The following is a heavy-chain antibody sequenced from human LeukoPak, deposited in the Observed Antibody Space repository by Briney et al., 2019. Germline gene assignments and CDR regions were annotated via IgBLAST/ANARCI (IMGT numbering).Heavy chain of an antibody. Sequence: PGGSLRLSCAASGFTFSSYAMSWVRQAPGKGLEWVSAISGSGGSTYCADSVKGRFTISRDNSKNTLYLQMNSLRAEDTAVYYCAKELCRGGICYRGIFDYWGQGTLVTVSS. D-gene: IGHD2-15*01. CDR1: GFTFSSYA. CDR2: ISGSGGST. V-gene: IGHV3-23*01. CDR3: AKELCRGGICYRGIFDY. J-gene: IGHJ4*02.